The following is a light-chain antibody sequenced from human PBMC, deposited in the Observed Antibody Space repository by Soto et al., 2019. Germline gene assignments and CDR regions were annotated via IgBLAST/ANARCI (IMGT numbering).Light chain of an antibody. CDR2: GAS. CDR3: QQYNNWPQT. Sequence: EIVLTQSPATLSSFPGERATLSCRASQSVSSNLAWYQQKPGQAPRLLIYGASTRATGIPARFSGSGSGTEFTLTISSLQSEDFAVYYCQQYNNWPQTFGQGTKVDI. V-gene: IGKV3-15*01. CDR1: QSVSSN. J-gene: IGKJ1*01.